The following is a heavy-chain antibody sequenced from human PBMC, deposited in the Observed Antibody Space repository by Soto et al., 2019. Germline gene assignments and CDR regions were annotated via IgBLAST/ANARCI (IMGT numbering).Heavy chain of an antibody. CDR1: GFTFSSYA. CDR3: ARDAYYYDSSGYSPAYYYYGMDV. V-gene: IGHV3-30-3*01. J-gene: IGHJ6*02. D-gene: IGHD3-22*01. CDR2: ISYAGSNK. Sequence: GGSLRLSCAASGFTFSSYAMHWVGQAPGKGLEWVAVISYAGSNKYYADSVKGRFTISRDNSKNTLYLQMNSLRAEDTAVYYCARDAYYYDSSGYSPAYYYYGMDVWGQGTTVTVSS.